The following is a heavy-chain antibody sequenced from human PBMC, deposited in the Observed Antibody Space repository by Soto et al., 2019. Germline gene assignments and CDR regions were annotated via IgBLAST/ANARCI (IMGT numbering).Heavy chain of an antibody. CDR2: LIPIFGTA. CDR3: ATDTSIKKWFDP. CDR1: GGTFSSYA. J-gene: IGHJ5*02. V-gene: IGHV1-69*13. Sequence: SVKVSCKASGGTFSSYAISWVRQAPGQGLEWMGGLIPIFGTANYAQKFQGRVTITADASTRKAYMELSSLRSADTAVYYCATDTSIKKWFDPWGQGTLVTGSS.